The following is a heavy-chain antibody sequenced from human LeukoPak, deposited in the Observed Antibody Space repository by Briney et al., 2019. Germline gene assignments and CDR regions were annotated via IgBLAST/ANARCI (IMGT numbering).Heavy chain of an antibody. CDR3: ANPLSYSSSWYWGGDAFDI. CDR1: GFTVSSNY. Sequence: GGSLRLSCAASGFTVSSNYMSWVRQAPGKGLEWVSAISGSGGSTYYADSVKGRFTISRDNSKNTLYLQMNSLRAEDTAVYYCANPLSYSSSWYWGGDAFDIWGQGTMVTVSS. CDR2: ISGSGGST. J-gene: IGHJ3*02. V-gene: IGHV3-23*01. D-gene: IGHD6-13*01.